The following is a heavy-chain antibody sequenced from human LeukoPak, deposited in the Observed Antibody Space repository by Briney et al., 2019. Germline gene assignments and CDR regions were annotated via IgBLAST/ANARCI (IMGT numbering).Heavy chain of an antibody. J-gene: IGHJ4*02. CDR1: GGSISSSSYY. V-gene: IGHV4-39*07. CDR2: IYYSGST. Sequence: PSETLSLTCTVSGGSISSSSYYWGWIRQPPGKGLEWIGSIYYSGSTYYNPSLKSRVTISVDTSKNQFSLKLSSVTAADTAVYYCARDRRPSDHYYDSSGPGRSDYWGQGTLVTVSS. CDR3: ARDRRPSDHYYDSSGPGRSDY. D-gene: IGHD3-22*01.